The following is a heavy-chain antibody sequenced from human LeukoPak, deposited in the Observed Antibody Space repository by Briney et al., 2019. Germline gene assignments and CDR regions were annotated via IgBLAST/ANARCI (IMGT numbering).Heavy chain of an antibody. CDR2: ISTSSSYI. V-gene: IGHV3-21*01. Sequence: GGSLRLSCAASGFTFSGYSMNWVRQAPGKGLEWVSFISTSSSYIFYADSVKGRFTISRDNAKNSLYLQMNSLRAEDTAVYYCAREKLGGVADPWGQGTLVTVSS. CDR3: AREKLGGVADP. D-gene: IGHD3-16*01. J-gene: IGHJ5*02. CDR1: GFTFSGYS.